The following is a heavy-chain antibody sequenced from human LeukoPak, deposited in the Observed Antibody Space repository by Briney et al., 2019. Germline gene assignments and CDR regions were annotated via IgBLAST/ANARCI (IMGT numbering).Heavy chain of an antibody. CDR2: IRDDGSNK. V-gene: IGHV3-30*02. J-gene: IGHJ4*02. Sequence: SGGSLRLSCAASGFTFSSYGMHWVRQAPGKGLEWVAFIRDDGSNKYYADSVKGRFTISRDNSKNTLYLQMNSLRAEDTAVYYCANKDFPHYWGQGSAVTLSS. D-gene: IGHD3-3*01. CDR1: GFTFSSYG. CDR3: ANKDFPHY.